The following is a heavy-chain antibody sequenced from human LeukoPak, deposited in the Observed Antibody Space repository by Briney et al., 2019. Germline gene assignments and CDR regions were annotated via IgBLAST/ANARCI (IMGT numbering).Heavy chain of an antibody. CDR2: ILYSGST. CDR1: GGSVSSNY. J-gene: IGHJ4*02. D-gene: IGHD4-17*01. CDR3: ARARGDYGWIDY. V-gene: IGHV4-59*02. Sequence: PSETLSLTCTVSGGSVSSNYWSWIRQPPGRGQEWIGYILYSGSTNYHPSLKSRVNISADTSKNQVSLKLSSVTAADTAIYYCARARGDYGWIDYWGQGTLVTVSS.